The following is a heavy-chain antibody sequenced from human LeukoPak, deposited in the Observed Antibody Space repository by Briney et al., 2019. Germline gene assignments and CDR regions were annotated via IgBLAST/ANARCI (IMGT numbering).Heavy chain of an antibody. CDR1: GYTFTGYD. J-gene: IGHJ4*02. CDR2: MNPNSGNT. CDR3: ARGRADWGSRYYFDY. Sequence: ASVKVSCKASGYTFTGYDINWERQATGQGLEWMGWMNPNSGNTGYAQKFQGRVTMTRNTSISTAYMELSSLRSEDTAVYYCARGRADWGSRYYFDYWGQGTLVTVSS. D-gene: IGHD7-27*01. V-gene: IGHV1-8*01.